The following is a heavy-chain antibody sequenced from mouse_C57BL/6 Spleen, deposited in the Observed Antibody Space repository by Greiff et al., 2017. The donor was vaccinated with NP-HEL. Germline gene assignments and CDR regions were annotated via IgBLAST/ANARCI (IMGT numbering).Heavy chain of an antibody. Sequence: VQLQQSGPELVKPGASVKISCKASGYSFTDYNMNWVKQSNGKSLEWIGVINPNNGTTSYNQNFKGKATLTVDQSSRTAYMQLNSLTSAVFAVYYCARDSSCYGTWFADWGQGTLVTVSA. CDR2: INPNNGTT. V-gene: IGHV1-39*01. D-gene: IGHD3-2*02. J-gene: IGHJ3*01. CDR3: ARDSSCYGTWFAD. CDR1: GYSFTDYN.